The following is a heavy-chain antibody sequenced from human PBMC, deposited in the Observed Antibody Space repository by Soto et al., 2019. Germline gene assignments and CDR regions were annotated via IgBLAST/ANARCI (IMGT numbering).Heavy chain of an antibody. J-gene: IGHJ6*02. Sequence: VGSLRLSCAASGFTFSSYGMHWVRQAPGKGLEWVAVIWYDGSNKYYADSVKGRSTISRDNSKNTLYLQMNSLRAEDTAVYYCARRYCSSTSCYSYYYYYGMDVWGQGTTVTVSS. CDR1: GFTFSSYG. D-gene: IGHD2-2*01. CDR2: IWYDGSNK. CDR3: ARRYCSSTSCYSYYYYYGMDV. V-gene: IGHV3-33*01.